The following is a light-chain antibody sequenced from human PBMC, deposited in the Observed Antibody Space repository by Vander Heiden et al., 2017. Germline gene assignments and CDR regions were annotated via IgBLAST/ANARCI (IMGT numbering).Light chain of an antibody. CDR2: GAS. V-gene: IGKV3-15*01. Sequence: MVMSPSPAALSASPGERATITCRASQSVSSNLAWYQQKPGQAPRLLIYGASTRATGIPARFSGSGSGTEFTLTISSLQSEDFAVYYCQQDNNRPETFGQGTKVEIK. CDR1: QSVSSN. CDR3: QQDNNRPET. J-gene: IGKJ1*01.